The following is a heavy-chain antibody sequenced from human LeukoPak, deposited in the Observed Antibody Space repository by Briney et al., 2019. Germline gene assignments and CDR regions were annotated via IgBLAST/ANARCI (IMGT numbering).Heavy chain of an antibody. J-gene: IGHJ4*02. CDR1: GYSFASHW. D-gene: IGHD6-13*01. Sequence: GESLKISCKGSGYSFASHWHAWVRQMPGQGLEWVGIIYPADSDTKYSPSFQGQVTISVDKSISTAYLQWGSLKASDTAMYYCARQAVGDYDYWGQGTLVTVS. CDR3: ARQAVGDYDY. V-gene: IGHV5-51*01. CDR2: IYPADSDT.